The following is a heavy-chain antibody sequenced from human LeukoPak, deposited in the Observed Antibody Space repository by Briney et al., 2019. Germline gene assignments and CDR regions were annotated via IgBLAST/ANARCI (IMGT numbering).Heavy chain of an antibody. J-gene: IGHJ5*02. CDR3: IVFGDSNH. CDR2: SHTSGDT. Sequence: GGSLRLSCAASGLTGSHNYVSWVRQAPGKGLEWVSASHTSGDTCYADSVKGRFTISRDTSKNTLYLQINSLRVEDTAVYYCIVFGDSNHWGQGTLVTVSS. CDR1: GLTGSHNY. V-gene: IGHV3-53*01. D-gene: IGHD4-17*01.